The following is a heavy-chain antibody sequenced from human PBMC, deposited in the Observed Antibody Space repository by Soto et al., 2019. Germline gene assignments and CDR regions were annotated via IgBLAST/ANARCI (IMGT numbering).Heavy chain of an antibody. CDR3: ASSPHKDSRPDY. J-gene: IGHJ4*02. D-gene: IGHD3-22*01. CDR2: IKYDGSEK. Sequence: VGSLRLSCAASGFTFSSYWMSRVRQAPGRGLEWMANIKYDGSEKYYVDSVKGRLTISRDNAKNSLYLQMNSLRAEDTAVYYCASSPHKDSRPDYWGQGTLVTVSS. V-gene: IGHV3-7*03. CDR1: GFTFSSYW.